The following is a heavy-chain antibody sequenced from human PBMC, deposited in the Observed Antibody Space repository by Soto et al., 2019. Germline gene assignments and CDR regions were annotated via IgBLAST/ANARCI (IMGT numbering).Heavy chain of an antibody. D-gene: IGHD5-18*01. CDR3: AREAYSYGNFDY. V-gene: IGHV4-59*01. Sequence: SETLSLTCTVSGGSISSYYWSWIRQPPGKGLEWIGYIYYSGSTNYNPSLKSRITISVDTSKNQFSLKLSSVTAADTAVYYCAREAYSYGNFDYWGQGTLVTVSS. J-gene: IGHJ4*02. CDR2: IYYSGST. CDR1: GGSISSYY.